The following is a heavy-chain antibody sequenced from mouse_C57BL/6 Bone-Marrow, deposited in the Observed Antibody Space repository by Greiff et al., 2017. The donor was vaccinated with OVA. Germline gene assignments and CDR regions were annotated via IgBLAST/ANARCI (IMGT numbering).Heavy chain of an antibody. V-gene: IGHV1-76*01. J-gene: IGHJ3*01. Sequence: QVQLQQSGAELVRPGASVKLSCKASGYTFTDYYINWVKQRPGQGLEWIARIYPGSGNTYYNENFKGKATLTAEKSSSTAYMQLSSLTSEDSAVYFCARSTAWFAYGGQGTLVTGSA. CDR1: GYTFTDYY. CDR2: IYPGSGNT. CDR3: ARSTAWFAY.